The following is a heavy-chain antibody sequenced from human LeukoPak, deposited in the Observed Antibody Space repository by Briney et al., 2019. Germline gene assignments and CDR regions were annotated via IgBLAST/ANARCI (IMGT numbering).Heavy chain of an antibody. CDR3: ARESGSYLWRSWLNP. Sequence: PSETLSLTCTVFGGSISSYYWDWIRQPPGKGLEWIGNIYNSGNTNYNPFLKSQVTISVDTSKNQFSLKLNSVTAADTAVYYCARESGSYLWRSWLNPWGQGTLVTVSS. CDR2: IYNSGNT. J-gene: IGHJ5*02. CDR1: GGSISSYY. V-gene: IGHV4-59*01. D-gene: IGHD3-16*01.